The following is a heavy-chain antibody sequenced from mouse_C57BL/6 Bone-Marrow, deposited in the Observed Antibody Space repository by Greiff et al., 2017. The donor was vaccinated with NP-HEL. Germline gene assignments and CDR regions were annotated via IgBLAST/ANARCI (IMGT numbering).Heavy chain of an antibody. J-gene: IGHJ3*01. CDR2: IYPGSGST. CDR3: ARFYDYGAWFAY. V-gene: IGHV1-55*01. Sequence: QVQLKESGAELVKPGASVKMSCKASGYTFTSYWITWVKQRPGQGLEWIGDIYPGSGSTNYNEKFKSKATLTVDTSSSTAYMQLSSLTSEDSAVYYCARFYDYGAWFAYWGQGTLVTVSA. CDR1: GYTFTSYW. D-gene: IGHD2-4*01.